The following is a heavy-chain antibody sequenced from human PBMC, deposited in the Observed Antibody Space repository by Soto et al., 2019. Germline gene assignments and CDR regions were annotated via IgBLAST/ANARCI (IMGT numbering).Heavy chain of an antibody. J-gene: IGHJ4*02. CDR3: ARASGGAVADFDY. CDR1: GGSISSGGYY. Sequence: QVKLQESGPGLVKPSETLSLTCSVSGGSISSGGYYWNWIRQHPERGLEWIGYIYYSGNTVLNPSLKSRATIARDTSKNEFSLTLTSVTAADTAVYFCARASGGAVADFDYWGQGTLVTVSS. D-gene: IGHD6-19*01. V-gene: IGHV4-31*03. CDR2: IYYSGNT.